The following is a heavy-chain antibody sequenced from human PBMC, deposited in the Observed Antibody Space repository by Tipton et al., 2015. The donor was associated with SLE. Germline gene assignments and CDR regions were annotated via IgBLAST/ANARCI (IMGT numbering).Heavy chain of an antibody. CDR3: AIPGLLSHFGAFDI. Sequence: GSLRLSCTVSGFTVRSNYFSWVRQAPGKGLECVSLVYSGGDTYYVDSVRDRFTISRDNSENTVYLQMNSLRPEDTATYYCAIPGLLSHFGAFDIWGQGTMVAVSS. D-gene: IGHD3-3*01. V-gene: IGHV3-53*05. CDR2: VYSGGDT. CDR1: GFTVRSNY. J-gene: IGHJ3*02.